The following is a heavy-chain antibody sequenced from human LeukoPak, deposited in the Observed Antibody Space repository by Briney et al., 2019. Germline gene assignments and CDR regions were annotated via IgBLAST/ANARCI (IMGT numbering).Heavy chain of an antibody. J-gene: IGHJ4*02. Sequence: GRSLRLSCAASGFTFDDYALHWVRQAPGKGLEWVSGISWNSGSIGYADSVRGRFTISRDNAKNSLYLQMNSLRAEDTALYYCAKGPSLWYLDYWGQGTLVTVSS. CDR1: GFTFDDYA. V-gene: IGHV3-9*01. CDR3: AKGPSLWYLDY. CDR2: ISWNSGSI.